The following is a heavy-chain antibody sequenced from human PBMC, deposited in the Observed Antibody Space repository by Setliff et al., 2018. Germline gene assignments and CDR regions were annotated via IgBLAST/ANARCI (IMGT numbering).Heavy chain of an antibody. CDR3: ARTGTYRYFDY. CDR1: GDSISTHY. J-gene: IGHJ4*02. CDR2: IYYRGDT. D-gene: IGHD1-1*01. Sequence: TLSLTCTVSGDSISTHYWAWIRQPPGKGLEWIGRIYYRGDTYYNASLKSRLTLSVDTSKNQVSLNLRSVTAADTAVYYCARTGTYRYFDYWGQGTQVTVSS. V-gene: IGHV4-39*01.